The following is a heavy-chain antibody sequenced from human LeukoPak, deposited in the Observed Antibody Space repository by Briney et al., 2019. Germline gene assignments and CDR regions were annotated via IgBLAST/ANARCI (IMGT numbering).Heavy chain of an antibody. CDR2: MNPNSGNT. V-gene: IGHV1-8*03. Sequence: GASVKVSCKASGYTFTSYDINWVRQATGQGLEWMGWMNPNSGNTGYAQKFQGRVTITRNTSISTAYMELSSLRSEDTAVYYCAREGKISRGALDIWGQGTMVTVSS. J-gene: IGHJ3*02. CDR3: AREGKISRGALDI. D-gene: IGHD2-15*01. CDR1: GYTFTSYD.